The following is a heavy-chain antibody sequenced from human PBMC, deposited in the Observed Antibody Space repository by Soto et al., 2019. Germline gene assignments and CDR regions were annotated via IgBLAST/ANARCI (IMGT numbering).Heavy chain of an antibody. CDR3: ASSQRSGSGSYFDY. CDR2: IIPIFGTA. J-gene: IGHJ4*02. D-gene: IGHD3-10*01. V-gene: IGHV1-69*01. Sequence: QVQLVQSGAEVKKPGSSVKVSCKASGGTFSSYAISWVRQAPGQGLEWMGGIIPIFGTANYAQKFQGRVKIHAEETTSTDYMELSSLRSEDTAVYYCASSQRSGSGSYFDYWGQGTLVTVSS. CDR1: GGTFSSYA.